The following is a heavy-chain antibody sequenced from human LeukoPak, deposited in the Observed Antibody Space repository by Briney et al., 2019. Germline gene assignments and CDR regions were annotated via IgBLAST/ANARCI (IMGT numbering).Heavy chain of an antibody. CDR3: ARAGDYYDSSGPSDY. J-gene: IGHJ4*02. CDR1: GYTFTSYG. CDR2: ISAYNGNT. V-gene: IGHV1-18*01. D-gene: IGHD3-22*01. Sequence: ASVKVSCKASGYTFTSYGISWVRQAPGQGLEWMGWISAYNGNTNYAQKLQGRVTMTTDTSTSTAYMELRSLRSDDTAVYYCARAGDYYDSSGPSDYWGQGTLVTVSS.